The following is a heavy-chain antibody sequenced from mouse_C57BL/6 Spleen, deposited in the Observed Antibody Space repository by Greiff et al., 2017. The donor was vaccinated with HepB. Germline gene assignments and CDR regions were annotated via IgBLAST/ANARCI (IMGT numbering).Heavy chain of an antibody. Sequence: QVQLQQPGAELVRPGSSVKLSCKASGYTFTSYWMHWVKQRPIQGLEWIGNIDPSDSETHYNQKFKDKATLTVDKSSSTAYMQLSSLTSEDSAVYYCAREETRGTWFAYWGQGTLVTVSA. J-gene: IGHJ3*01. CDR1: GYTFTSYW. V-gene: IGHV1-52*01. CDR3: AREETRGTWFAY. CDR2: IDPSDSET.